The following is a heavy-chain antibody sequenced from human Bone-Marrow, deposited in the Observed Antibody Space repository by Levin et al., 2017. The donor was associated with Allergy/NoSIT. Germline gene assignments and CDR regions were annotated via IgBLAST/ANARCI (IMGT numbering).Heavy chain of an antibody. D-gene: IGHD4-23*01. CDR2: IDPSGGAT. Sequence: PLASVKVSCKTSGYVFATHYMHWVRQAPRQGLEWMGLIDPSGGATTYAQNFQGRVTVTRDASTATVYLELTNLTSEDTGIYYCTRDNRMPVGGTGWFDPWGQGTLVTVFS. CDR1: GYVFATHY. CDR3: TRDNRMPVGGTGWFDP. V-gene: IGHV1-46*03. J-gene: IGHJ5*02.